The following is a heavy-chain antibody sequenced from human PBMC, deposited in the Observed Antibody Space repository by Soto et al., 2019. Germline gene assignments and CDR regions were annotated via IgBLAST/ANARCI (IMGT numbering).Heavy chain of an antibody. CDR3: ARQAGTTNWFDP. V-gene: IGHV5-10-1*01. J-gene: IGHJ5*02. CDR1: GYSFTSYW. D-gene: IGHD1-7*01. Sequence: GESLKISCKGSGYSFTSYWISWVRQMPGKGLEWMGRIDPSDSYTNNSPSFQGHVTISADKSISTAYLQWSSLKASDTAMYYCARQAGTTNWFDPWGQGTLVTVSS. CDR2: IDPSDSYT.